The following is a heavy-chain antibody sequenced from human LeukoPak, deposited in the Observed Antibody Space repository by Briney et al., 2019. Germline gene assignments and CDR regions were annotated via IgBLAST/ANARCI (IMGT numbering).Heavy chain of an antibody. CDR1: GYTFTSYY. CDR2: INPSGGST. Sequence: ASVKVSCKASGYTFTSYYMHWVRQAPGQGLEWMGIINPSGGSTSYAQKFQGRVTMTTDTSTSTAYMELRSLRSDDTAVYYCARYEYSSSYFDYWGQGTLVTVSS. CDR3: ARYEYSSSYFDY. V-gene: IGHV1-46*01. D-gene: IGHD6-6*01. J-gene: IGHJ4*02.